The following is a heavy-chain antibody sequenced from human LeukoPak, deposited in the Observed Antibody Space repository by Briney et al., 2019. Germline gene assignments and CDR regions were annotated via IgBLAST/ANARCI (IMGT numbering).Heavy chain of an antibody. CDR2: ISYSGST. Sequence: SETLSLTCTVSGGSISGYYWSWFRQPPGKGLEWIGFISYSGSTNYNPSLKSRVTISVDTSKNQFSLKLSSVTAADTAVYYCARHVATLYYFDYWGQGTLVTVSS. V-gene: IGHV4-59*01. CDR1: GGSISGYY. J-gene: IGHJ4*02. CDR3: ARHVATLYYFDY. D-gene: IGHD5-12*01.